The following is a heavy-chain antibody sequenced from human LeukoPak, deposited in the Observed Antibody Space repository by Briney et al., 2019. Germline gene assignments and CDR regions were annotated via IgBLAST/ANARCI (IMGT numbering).Heavy chain of an antibody. Sequence: GSLRLSCAASGFTFSSYSMNWVRQAPGRGLEWIGEINYNGQTTNYNPSLKSRVTISVDRSQNQFSLTLTSVTAADTAVYYCTRSGLTGMRKYPRADYYYYGMDVWGQGTAVTVSS. CDR3: TRSGLTGMRKYPRADYYYYGMDV. V-gene: IGHV4-34*01. CDR2: INYNGQTT. J-gene: IGHJ6*02. CDR1: GFTFSSYS. D-gene: IGHD1-14*01.